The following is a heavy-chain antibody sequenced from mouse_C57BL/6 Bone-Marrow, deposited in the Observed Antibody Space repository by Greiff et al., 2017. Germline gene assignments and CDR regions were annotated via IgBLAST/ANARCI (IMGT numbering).Heavy chain of an antibody. CDR3: AISGEWYRFAY. Sequence: QVQLQQPGAELVKPGASVKVSCKASGYTFTSYWMHWVKQRPGQGLEWIGRIHPSDSDTNYNQKFKGKATLTVAKSSSTAYMQLSILTSEDSAVYYCAISGEWYRFAYWGQGTLVTVSA. CDR1: GYTFTSYW. CDR2: IHPSDSDT. D-gene: IGHD2-1*01. V-gene: IGHV1-74*01. J-gene: IGHJ3*01.